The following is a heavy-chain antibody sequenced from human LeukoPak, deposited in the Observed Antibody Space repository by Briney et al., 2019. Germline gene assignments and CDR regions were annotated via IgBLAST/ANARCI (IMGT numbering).Heavy chain of an antibody. Sequence: GGSLRLSCAASGFSLSTYAMSWVRQAPGKGLEWVSAISGSGGSTYYADSVKGRFTISRDNAKNTLYLQMNSLRAEDTAVYYCAREPEPYSSGWYNRFLDYWGQGTLVTVSS. CDR1: GFSLSTYA. CDR3: AREPEPYSSGWYNRFLDY. J-gene: IGHJ4*02. D-gene: IGHD6-19*01. CDR2: ISGSGGST. V-gene: IGHV3-23*01.